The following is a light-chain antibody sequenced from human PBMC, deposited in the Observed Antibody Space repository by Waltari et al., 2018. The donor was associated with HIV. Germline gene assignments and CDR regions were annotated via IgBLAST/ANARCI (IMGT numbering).Light chain of an antibody. CDR3: AAWDDPLNGPV. J-gene: IGLJ2*01. CDR2: YNN. Sequence: QLVLTQPPSASGTPGQGATISCSGTTPTTGSITVTCYQQFPGTAPKLLIYYNNQRPSGVPDRFSGSKSGTSASLAISGLQSEDEADYYCAAWDDPLNGPVFGGGTELTVL. V-gene: IGLV1-44*01. CDR1: TPTTGSIT.